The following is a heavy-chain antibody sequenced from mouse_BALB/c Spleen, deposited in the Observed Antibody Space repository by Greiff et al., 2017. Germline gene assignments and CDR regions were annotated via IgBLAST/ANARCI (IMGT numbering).Heavy chain of an antibody. V-gene: IGHV1-69*02. Sequence: QVQLQQPGAELVKPGASVKLSCKASGYTFTSYWMHWVKQRPGQGLEWIGEIDPSDSYTNYNQKFKGKATLTVDKSSSTAYMQLSSLTSEDSAVYYCARDYYGSSRWFAYWGQGTLVTVSA. CDR1: GYTFTSYW. D-gene: IGHD1-1*01. CDR2: IDPSDSYT. J-gene: IGHJ3*01. CDR3: ARDYYGSSRWFAY.